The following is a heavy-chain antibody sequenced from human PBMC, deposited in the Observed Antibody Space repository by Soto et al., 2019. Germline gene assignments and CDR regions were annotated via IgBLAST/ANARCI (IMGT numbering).Heavy chain of an antibody. D-gene: IGHD3-3*01. J-gene: IGHJ5*02. CDR2: IIPIFGTA. CDR3: ARDRTRDYDFWSGEEFDP. V-gene: IGHV1-69*12. Sequence: QVQLVQSGAEVKKPGSSVKVSCKASGGTFSSYAISWVRQAPGQGLEWMGGIIPIFGTANYAQKFQGRVTITADESTSTAYMELSSLRSEDTAVYYCARDRTRDYDFWSGEEFDPWGQGTLVTVSS. CDR1: GGTFSSYA.